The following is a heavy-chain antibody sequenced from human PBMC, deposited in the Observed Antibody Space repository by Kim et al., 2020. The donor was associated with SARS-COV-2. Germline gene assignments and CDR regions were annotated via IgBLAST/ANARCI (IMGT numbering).Heavy chain of an antibody. CDR1: GFTFSSYA. J-gene: IGHJ4*02. V-gene: IGHV3-23*01. CDR2: ISGSGGST. D-gene: IGHD2-21*02. CDR3: AKRGEVVVTASYYFDY. Sequence: GGSLRLSCAASGFTFSSYAMSWVRQAPGKGLEWVSAISGSGGSTYYADSVKGRFTISRDNSKNTLYLQMNSLRAEDTAVYYCAKRGEVVVTASYYFDYWGQGTLVTVSS.